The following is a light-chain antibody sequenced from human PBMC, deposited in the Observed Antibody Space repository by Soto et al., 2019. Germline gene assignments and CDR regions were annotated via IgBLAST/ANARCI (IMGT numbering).Light chain of an antibody. CDR2: KSS. CDR3: MQATQFPIT. CDR1: QSLVPSDGNTY. Sequence: DIVMTQTPLSSPVTLGQPASISCRSSQSLVPSDGNTYLSWLQQRPGQPPRLLIYKSSDRFSGVPDRFSCSGAGTDFTLKISRVEAEDVGVYYCMQATQFPITFGQGTRLELK. V-gene: IGKV2-24*01. J-gene: IGKJ5*01.